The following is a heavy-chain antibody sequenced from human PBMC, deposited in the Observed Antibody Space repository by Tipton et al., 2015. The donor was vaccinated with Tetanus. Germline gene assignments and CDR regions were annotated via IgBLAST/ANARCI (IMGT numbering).Heavy chain of an antibody. CDR1: GYTFTSYY. CDR2: INPSGGST. D-gene: IGHD1-26*01. J-gene: IGHJ4*02. V-gene: IGHV1-46*01. Sequence: QLVQSGAEVKKPGASVRVSCKASGYTFTSYYMHWVRQAPGQGLEWMGIINPSGGSTSYAQKFQGRVTMTRDTSTSTVYMELSSLRSEDAAVYYCARGVGATTFDYWGQGTLVTVSS. CDR3: ARGVGATTFDY.